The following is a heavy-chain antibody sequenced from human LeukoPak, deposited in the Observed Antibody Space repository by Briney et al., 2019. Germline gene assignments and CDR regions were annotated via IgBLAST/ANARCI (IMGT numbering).Heavy chain of an antibody. Sequence: GASVKVSCKASGYTFTGYYMHWMRQAPGQGLEWMGWISAYNGNTNYAQKLQGRVTMTTDTSTSTAYMELRSLRSDDTAVYYCARAGITMVRGVIILDAFDIWGQGTMVTVSS. V-gene: IGHV1-18*04. J-gene: IGHJ3*02. CDR1: GYTFTGYY. CDR2: ISAYNGNT. D-gene: IGHD3-10*01. CDR3: ARAGITMVRGVIILDAFDI.